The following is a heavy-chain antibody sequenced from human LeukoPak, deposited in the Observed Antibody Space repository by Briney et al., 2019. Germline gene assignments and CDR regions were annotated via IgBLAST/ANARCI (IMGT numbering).Heavy chain of an antibody. CDR3: ARGLDGYDAFDI. D-gene: IGHD3/OR15-3a*01. CDR2: MNPNSGNT. Sequence: ASVKVSCKAPGYTFTSYDINWVRQATGQGLEWMGWMNPNSGNTGYAQKFQGRVTMTRNTSISTAYMELSSLRSEDTAVYYCARGLDGYDAFDIWGRGTMVTVSS. CDR1: GYTFTSYD. J-gene: IGHJ3*02. V-gene: IGHV1-8*01.